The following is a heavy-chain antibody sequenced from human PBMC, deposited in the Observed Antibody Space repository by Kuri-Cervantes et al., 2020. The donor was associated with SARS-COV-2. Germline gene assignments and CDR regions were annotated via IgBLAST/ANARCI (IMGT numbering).Heavy chain of an antibody. CDR2: IVVGSGNT. J-gene: IGHJ4*02. Sequence: SVKVSCKASGFTFTSSAMQWVRQARGQRLEWIGWIVVGSGNTNYAQKFQERVTMTRDTSTSTVYVELSSLTSEDTAIYYCVRAHPQSFDSWGQGTLVTVSS. CDR3: VRAHPQSFDS. V-gene: IGHV1-58*02. CDR1: GFTFTSSA.